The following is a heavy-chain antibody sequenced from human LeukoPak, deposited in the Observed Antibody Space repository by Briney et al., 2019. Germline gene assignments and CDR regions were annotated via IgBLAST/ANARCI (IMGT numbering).Heavy chain of an antibody. CDR1: GGSISSGGYY. V-gene: IGHV4-30-2*01. CDR2: ISHSGST. J-gene: IGHJ4*02. Sequence: SQTLSLTCTVSGGSISSGGYYWSWIRQPPGKGLEWIGYISHSGSTYYNPSLKSRVTISVDRSKNQFSLKVTSVTAADTAVYYCAKDLRTSSLLLDYWGQGTLVTVSS. CDR3: AKDLRTSSLLLDY. D-gene: IGHD2-2*01.